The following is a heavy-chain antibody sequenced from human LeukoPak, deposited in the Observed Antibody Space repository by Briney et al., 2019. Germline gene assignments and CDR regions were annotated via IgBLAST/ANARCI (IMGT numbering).Heavy chain of an antibody. V-gene: IGHV4-4*07. D-gene: IGHD3-3*01. Sequence: SETLSLTCTVSGGSISSYYWSWIRQPAGKGLEWIGRIYTSGSTNYNPSLKSRVTMSVDTSKNQFSLKLSSVTAADTAVYYCARGSYYDFWSGYFRKYYFDYWGQGTLVTVSS. J-gene: IGHJ4*02. CDR3: ARGSYYDFWSGYFRKYYFDY. CDR1: GGSISSYY. CDR2: IYTSGST.